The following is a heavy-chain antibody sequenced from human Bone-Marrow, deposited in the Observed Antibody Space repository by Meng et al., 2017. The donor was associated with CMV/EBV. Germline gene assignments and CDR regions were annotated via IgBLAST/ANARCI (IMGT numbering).Heavy chain of an antibody. CDR3: AILSEVVVAADFEY. CDR2: ISSSSSYI. Sequence: GESLKISCAASGFTFRSYSMNWVRQAPGKGLEWVSSISSSSSYIYYADSLKGRFTISRDNAKNPLYLQMNSLRAEDTAVYYCAILSEVVVAADFEYWGRGTLVTVSS. CDR1: GFTFRSYS. J-gene: IGHJ4*02. D-gene: IGHD2-15*01. V-gene: IGHV3-21*01.